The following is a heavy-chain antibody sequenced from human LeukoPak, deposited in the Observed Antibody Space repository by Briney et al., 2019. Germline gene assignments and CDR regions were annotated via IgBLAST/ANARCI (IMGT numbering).Heavy chain of an antibody. D-gene: IGHD3-10*01. J-gene: IGHJ4*02. Sequence: GGSLRLSCAASGFTFSDYYMSWVRQAPGKGLEWVSYISSCGSTIYYADSVKGRFTISRDNAKNSLYLQMNSLRAEDTAVYYCAKDRRAGSYDYWGQGTLVTVSS. CDR3: AKDRRAGSYDY. CDR1: GFTFSDYY. V-gene: IGHV3-11*04. CDR2: ISSCGSTI.